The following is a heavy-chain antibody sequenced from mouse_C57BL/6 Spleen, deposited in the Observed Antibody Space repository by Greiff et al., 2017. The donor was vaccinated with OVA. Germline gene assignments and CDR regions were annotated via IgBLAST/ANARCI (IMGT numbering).Heavy chain of an antibody. Sequence: VKLVESGAELARPGASVKMSCKASGYTFTSYTMHWVKQRPGQGLEWIGYINPSSGYTKYNQKFKDKATLTADKSSSTAYMQLSSLTSEDSAVYYCARPDYDEGEHFDYWGQGTTLTVSS. J-gene: IGHJ2*01. CDR3: ARPDYDEGEHFDY. D-gene: IGHD2-4*01. CDR1: GYTFTSYT. CDR2: INPSSGYT. V-gene: IGHV1-4*01.